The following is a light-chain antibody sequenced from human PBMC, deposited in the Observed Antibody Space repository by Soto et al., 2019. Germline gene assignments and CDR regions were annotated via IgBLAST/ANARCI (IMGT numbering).Light chain of an antibody. V-gene: IGKV1-5*01. J-gene: IGKJ1*01. CDR2: DAY. CDR1: QSISSW. CDR3: QHYKNYRWT. Sequence: DIQMTQSPATLSASVGDRVTITCRASQSISSWLAWYQQKPGKVPKLLIDDAYSLESGVPSRFRGSGSGTEFTLTISSLQPNYFPTYYCQHYKNYRWTCEQGIKVEIK.